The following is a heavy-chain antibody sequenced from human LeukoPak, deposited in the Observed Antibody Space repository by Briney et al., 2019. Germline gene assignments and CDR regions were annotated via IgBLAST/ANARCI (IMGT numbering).Heavy chain of an antibody. J-gene: IGHJ5*02. CDR2: INPSGGST. D-gene: IGHD6-19*01. CDR1: GYTFTGYY. V-gene: IGHV1-46*01. Sequence: GASVKVSCTASGYTFTGYYMHWVRQAPGQGLEWMGIINPSGGSTNYAQKFQGRVTTTRDTSTSTVYMELSRLRSEDTAVYYCARRGVAVAGTRHPWFDPWGQGTLVTVSS. CDR3: ARRGVAVAGTRHPWFDP.